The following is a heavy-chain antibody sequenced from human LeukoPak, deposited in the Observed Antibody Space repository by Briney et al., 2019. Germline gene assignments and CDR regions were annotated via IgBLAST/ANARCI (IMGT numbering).Heavy chain of an antibody. Sequence: GGSLRLSCAASGFTFSSYSMNWVRQAPGKGLEWVSSISSSSSYIYYADSVKGRFTISRDNAKNSLYLQMNSLRAEDTAVYYCARNRGQMTTVENYYMDVWGKGTTVTVSS. CDR2: ISSSSSYI. CDR1: GFTFSSYS. V-gene: IGHV3-21*01. J-gene: IGHJ6*03. CDR3: ARNRGQMTTVENYYMDV. D-gene: IGHD4-23*01.